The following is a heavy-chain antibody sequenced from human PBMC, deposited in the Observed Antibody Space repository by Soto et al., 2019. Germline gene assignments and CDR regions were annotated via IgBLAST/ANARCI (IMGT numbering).Heavy chain of an antibody. V-gene: IGHV4-30-2*01. CDR3: ARGHDANDD. D-gene: IGHD2-8*01. CDR1: GGSISSGGYS. J-gene: IGHJ4*02. Sequence: QLQLQESGSGLVKPSQTLSLTCAVSGGSISSGGYSWSWIRQPPGKGLEWIGYIYHSGSTYYNPSLKSRVTISMDTSKTQFSPTLSSVTAADTAVYYCARGHDANDDWGQGTLVTVSS. CDR2: IYHSGST.